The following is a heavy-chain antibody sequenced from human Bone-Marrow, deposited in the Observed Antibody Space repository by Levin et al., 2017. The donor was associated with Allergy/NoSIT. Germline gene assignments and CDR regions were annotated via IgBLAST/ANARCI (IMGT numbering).Heavy chain of an antibody. Sequence: GASVKVSCKASGYTFTNYYMHWVRQAPGQGLEWMGMINVGGDSTSFSQKFYSRVSITRDTSTNTVYMELSTLRSEDTAVYYCARDGIAGGGYWFYFDFWGQGTLVTVSS. D-gene: IGHD1-26*01. V-gene: IGHV1-46*01. CDR3: ARDGIAGGGYWFYFDF. CDR1: GYTFTNYY. J-gene: IGHJ4*02. CDR2: INVGGDST.